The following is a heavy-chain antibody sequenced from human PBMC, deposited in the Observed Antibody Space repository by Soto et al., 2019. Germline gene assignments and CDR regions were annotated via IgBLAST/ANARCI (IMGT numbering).Heavy chain of an antibody. J-gene: IGHJ4*02. CDR3: ARGRRTYYFAY. V-gene: IGHV4-59*01. CDR1: GGSISSYY. D-gene: IGHD1-7*01. Sequence: WETLSLTCTVSGGSISSYYWSWIRQPPGKGLEWIGYIYYSGSTNYNPSLKSRVTISVDTSKNQFSLKLSSVTAADTAVYYCARGRRTYYFAYCGQGTMVTVSS. CDR2: IYYSGST.